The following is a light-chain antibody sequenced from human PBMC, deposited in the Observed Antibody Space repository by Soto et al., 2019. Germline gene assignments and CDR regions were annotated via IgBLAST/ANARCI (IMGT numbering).Light chain of an antibody. V-gene: IGLV1-40*01. CDR3: CSYAGGYTYL. CDR1: SSNIGAGYD. Sequence: QSVLAQPPSVSGAPGQKVTISCTGSSSNIGAGYDLHWYQQLPGTAPKLLLYGNSNRPSGVPDRFSGSKSGTSASLAITGLQAEDEADYFCCSYAGGYTYLFGTGTKVTVL. CDR2: GNS. J-gene: IGLJ1*01.